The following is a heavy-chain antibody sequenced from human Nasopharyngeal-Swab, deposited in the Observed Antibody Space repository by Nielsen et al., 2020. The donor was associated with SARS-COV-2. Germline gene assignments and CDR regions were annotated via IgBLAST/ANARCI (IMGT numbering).Heavy chain of an antibody. V-gene: IGHV3-23*01. CDR2: INNRGDDT. Sequence: GESLKTSCAASGFTFSTYGINWFRQAPGQGLEWVSTINNRGDDTHYVDSVRGRFTVSRDNSKNTLYLQMNSLRAEDTAVYYCAKELSSSWWYWGQGTLVTVSS. CDR1: GFTFSTYG. D-gene: IGHD6-13*01. CDR3: AKELSSSWWY. J-gene: IGHJ4*02.